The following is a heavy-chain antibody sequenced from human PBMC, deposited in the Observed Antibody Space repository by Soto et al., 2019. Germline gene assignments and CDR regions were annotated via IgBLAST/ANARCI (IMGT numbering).Heavy chain of an antibody. CDR2: IYYSGGT. CDR1: GGSISSYY. CDR3: ARTYSNYAYYYYYMDV. J-gene: IGHJ6*03. D-gene: IGHD4-4*01. Sequence: PSETLSLTCTVSGGSISSYYWSWIRQPPGKGLEWIGYIYYSGGTNYNPSLKSRVTISVDTSKNQFSLKLSSVTAADTAVYYCARTYSNYAYYYYYMDVWGKGTTVTVSS. V-gene: IGHV4-59*08.